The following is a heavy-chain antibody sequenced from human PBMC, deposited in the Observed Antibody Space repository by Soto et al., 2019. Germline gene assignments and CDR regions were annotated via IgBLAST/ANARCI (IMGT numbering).Heavy chain of an antibody. J-gene: IGHJ3*02. D-gene: IGHD4-17*01. CDR1: GFTVMNNY. Sequence: EVRLVESGGGLVQPGGSLRLSCAPSGFTVMNNYFSWVRQAPGKGLEWVSVIYADGRTFYADPVKGRFTIYRDNSKNTVSLQMNSLSVEDTAVYYCTRDPTTMVTTFPFDIWGQGTMVTVSS. CDR3: TRDPTTMVTTFPFDI. V-gene: IGHV3-66*01. CDR2: IYADGRT.